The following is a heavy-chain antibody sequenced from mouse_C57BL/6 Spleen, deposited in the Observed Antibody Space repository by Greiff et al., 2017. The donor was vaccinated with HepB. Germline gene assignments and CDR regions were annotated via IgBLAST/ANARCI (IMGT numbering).Heavy chain of an antibody. J-gene: IGHJ3*01. CDR2: IDPENGDT. CDR3: TTDCNYEGFAY. D-gene: IGHD2-1*01. V-gene: IGHV14-4*01. CDR1: GYNFKDDY. Sequence: EVQLQQPGAELVRPGASVKLSCTASGYNFKDDYMHWVKQRPEQGLEWIGWIDPENGDTEYAAKFQGKATITADTSSNTAYLQLSSLTSEDTAVYYCTTDCNYEGFAYWGQGTLVTVSA.